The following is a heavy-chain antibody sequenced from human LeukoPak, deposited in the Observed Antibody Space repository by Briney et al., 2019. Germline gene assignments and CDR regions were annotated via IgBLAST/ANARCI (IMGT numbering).Heavy chain of an antibody. CDR1: GGSFSGYY. Sequence: SETLSLTCAVYGGSFSGYYWSWIRQPPGKGLEWIGEINHSGSTNYNPSLKSRVTISVDTSKNQFSLELSSVTAADTAVYYCARRMGITFGGVIDYWGQGTLVTVSS. D-gene: IGHD3-16*01. CDR2: INHSGST. J-gene: IGHJ4*02. CDR3: ARRMGITFGGVIDY. V-gene: IGHV4-34*01.